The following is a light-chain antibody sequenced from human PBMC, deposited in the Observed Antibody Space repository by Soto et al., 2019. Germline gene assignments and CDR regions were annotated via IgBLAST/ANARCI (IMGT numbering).Light chain of an antibody. V-gene: IGKV1-39*01. CDR1: QSISSY. J-gene: IGKJ1*01. Sequence: DIQMTQSPSSLSASVGDRVTITCRASQSISSYLNWYQQNPGKAPKLLIYAASSLQVGVPSRFSGSGSGTDFTLTISSLQPEDFATYYCQQSYSTPWTFGQGTKVEIK. CDR2: AAS. CDR3: QQSYSTPWT.